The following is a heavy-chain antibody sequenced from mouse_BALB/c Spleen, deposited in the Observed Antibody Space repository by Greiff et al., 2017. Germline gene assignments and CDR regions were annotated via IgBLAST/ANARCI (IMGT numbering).Heavy chain of an antibody. CDR2: ISYDGSN. CDR1: GYSITSGYY. J-gene: IGHJ3*01. V-gene: IGHV3-6*02. D-gene: IGHD2-14*01. CDR3: ARGPYYRYAAY. Sequence: EVQLQQSGPGLVKPSQSLSLTCSVTGYSITSGYYWNWIRQFPGNKLEWMGYISYDGSNNYNPSLKNRISITRDTSKNQFFLKLNSVTTEDTATYYCARGPYYRYAAYWGQGTLVTVSA.